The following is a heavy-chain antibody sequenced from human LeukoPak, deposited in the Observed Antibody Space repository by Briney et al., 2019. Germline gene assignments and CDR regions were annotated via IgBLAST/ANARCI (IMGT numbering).Heavy chain of an antibody. CDR3: ARQYYYDNNWFDP. Sequence: PSETLSLTCTVSGGSVSSGSYYWSWIRQPPGKGLEWIGSIYYSGSTYYNPSLKSRVTISVDTSKNQFSLKLSSVTAADTAVYYCARQYYYDNNWFDPWGQGTLVTVSS. V-gene: IGHV4-39*01. CDR1: GGSVSSGSYY. CDR2: IYYSGST. D-gene: IGHD3-22*01. J-gene: IGHJ5*02.